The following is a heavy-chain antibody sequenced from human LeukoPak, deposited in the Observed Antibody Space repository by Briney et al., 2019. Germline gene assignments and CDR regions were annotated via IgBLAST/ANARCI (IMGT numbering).Heavy chain of an antibody. CDR1: GGSISSSSYY. D-gene: IGHD6-19*01. J-gene: IGHJ4*02. CDR2: IYYSGST. Sequence: SETLSLTCTVSGGSISSSSYYWGWIRQPPGKGLEWIGSIYYSGSTYYNPSLKSRVTISVDTSKNQFSLKLSSVTAADTAVYYCARPHNSSGWYVYWGQGTLVTVSS. CDR3: ARPHNSSGWYVY. V-gene: IGHV4-39*01.